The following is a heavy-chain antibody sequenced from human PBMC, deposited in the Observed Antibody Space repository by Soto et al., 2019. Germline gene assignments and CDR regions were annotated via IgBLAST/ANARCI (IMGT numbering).Heavy chain of an antibody. CDR3: ARGPGYCSSTSCYNYYGMDV. V-gene: IGHV4-34*01. J-gene: IGHJ6*02. Sequence: SETLSLTCAVYGGSFSGYYWSWIRQPPGKGLEWIGEINHSGSTNYNPPLKSRVTISVDTSKNQFSLKLSSVTAADTAVYYCARGPGYCSSTSCYNYYGMDVWGQGTTVTVSS. D-gene: IGHD2-2*02. CDR2: INHSGST. CDR1: GGSFSGYY.